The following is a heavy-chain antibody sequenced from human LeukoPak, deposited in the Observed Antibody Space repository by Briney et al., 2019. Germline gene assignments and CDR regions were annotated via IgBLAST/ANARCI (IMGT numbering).Heavy chain of an antibody. CDR3: ARINDYSNYERESYYYYYMDV. J-gene: IGHJ6*03. D-gene: IGHD4-11*01. CDR2: IYHSGST. Sequence: PSETLSLTCTVSGGSISSGGYYWSWIRQPPGKGLEWIGYIYHSGSTYYNPSLKSRVTISVDRSKNQFSLKLSSVTAADTAVYYCARINDYSNYERESYYYYYMDVWGKGTTVTVSS. V-gene: IGHV4-30-2*01. CDR1: GGSISSGGYY.